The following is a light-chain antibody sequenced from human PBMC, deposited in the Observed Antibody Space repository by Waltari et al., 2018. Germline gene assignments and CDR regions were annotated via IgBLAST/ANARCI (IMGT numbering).Light chain of an antibody. CDR3: QQYFTTLT. J-gene: IGKJ4*01. CDR2: WAS. CDR1: QTILYNSNNKNY. Sequence: DIVMTQSPDSLAVSLGERASINCTSSQTILYNSNNKNYLAWYQQKPGQPPKLLIYWASTRQSGVPDRVSGSGSGTDFTLTISSLQAGDVAVYYCQQYFTTLTFGGGTKVEIK. V-gene: IGKV4-1*01.